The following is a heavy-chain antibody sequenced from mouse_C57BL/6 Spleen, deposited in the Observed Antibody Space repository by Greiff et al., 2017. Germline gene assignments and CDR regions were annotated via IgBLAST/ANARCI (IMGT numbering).Heavy chain of an antibody. CDR1: GYTFTSYG. Sequence: QVQLQQSGAELARPGASVKLSCKASGYTFTSYGISWVKQRTGQGLEWIGEIYPRSGNTYYNEKFKGKATLTADKSSSTAYMELRSLTSEDSAVYFCARDGSSHSYWYCDVWGTGTTVTVSS. V-gene: IGHV1-81*01. J-gene: IGHJ1*03. CDR3: ARDGSSHSYWYCDV. D-gene: IGHD1-1*01. CDR2: IYPRSGNT.